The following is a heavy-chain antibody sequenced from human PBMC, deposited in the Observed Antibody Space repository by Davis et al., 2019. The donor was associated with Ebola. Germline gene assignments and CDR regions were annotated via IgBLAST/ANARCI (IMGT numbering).Heavy chain of an antibody. CDR1: GYTFTSYY. J-gene: IGHJ4*02. V-gene: IGHV1-18*04. CDR3: ARRGYGDYVGGGY. D-gene: IGHD4-17*01. CDR2: ISAYNGNT. Sequence: ASVKVSCKASGYTFTSYYMHWVRQAPGQGLEWMGWISAYNGNTNYAQKLQGRVTMTTDTSTSTAYMELSSRRSEDTAVYYCARRGYGDYVGGGYWGQGTLVTVSS.